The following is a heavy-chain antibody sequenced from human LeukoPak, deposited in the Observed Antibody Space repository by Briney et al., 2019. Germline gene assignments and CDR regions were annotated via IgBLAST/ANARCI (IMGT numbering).Heavy chain of an antibody. CDR1: GYTYTSYY. CDR3: ARGRSSYWFDP. V-gene: IGHV1-46*01. J-gene: IGHJ5*02. Sequence: GASVNVSCKASGYTYTSYYMHWVRQAPGQGLEWMGIINPSGGSTSYAQKFQGRVTMTRDTSTSTVYMELSSLRSEDTAVYYCARGRSSYWFDPWGQGTLVTVSS. D-gene: IGHD6-13*01. CDR2: INPSGGST.